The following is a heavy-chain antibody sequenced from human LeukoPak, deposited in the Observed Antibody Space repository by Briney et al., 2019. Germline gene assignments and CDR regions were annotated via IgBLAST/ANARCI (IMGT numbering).Heavy chain of an antibody. CDR2: IWYDGSNK. Sequence: PGGSLRLSCAASGFTFSSYGMHWVRQAPGKGLEWVAAIWYDGSNKYYADSVKGRFTISRDNSKNTLYLQMNSLRAEDTAVYYCARDETYYYASSGYFLDCWGQGTLVTVSS. D-gene: IGHD3-22*01. V-gene: IGHV3-33*01. J-gene: IGHJ4*02. CDR3: ARDETYYYASSGYFLDC. CDR1: GFTFSSYG.